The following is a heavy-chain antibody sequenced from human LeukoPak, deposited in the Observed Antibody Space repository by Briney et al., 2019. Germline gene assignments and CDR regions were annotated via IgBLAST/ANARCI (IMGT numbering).Heavy chain of an antibody. CDR3: ARVSTYDYVWGSYRYWDY. CDR2: INWSGGST. J-gene: IGHJ4*02. Sequence: GGSLRLSCAASGFTFDDYGMSWVRQAPGKGLEWVSGINWSGGSTGYADSVKGRFTISRDNAKNSLYLQMNSLRAEDTALYHCARVSTYDYVWGSYRYWDYWGQGTLVTVSS. V-gene: IGHV3-20*01. D-gene: IGHD3-16*02. CDR1: GFTFDDYG.